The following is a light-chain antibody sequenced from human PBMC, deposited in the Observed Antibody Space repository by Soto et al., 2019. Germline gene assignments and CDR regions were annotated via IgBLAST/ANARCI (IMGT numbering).Light chain of an antibody. CDR1: QSVSSSY. Sequence: DIVLTQSPCTLSLSPGERATLSCRASQSVSSSYLAWYQQKPGQTPRLLTYCASSRATSIPDRFSGSGSGTDFTLTISRLEPEDFAVYYCQQYGSSPRTFGQGTKVDIK. V-gene: IGKV3-20*01. CDR2: CAS. CDR3: QQYGSSPRT. J-gene: IGKJ1*01.